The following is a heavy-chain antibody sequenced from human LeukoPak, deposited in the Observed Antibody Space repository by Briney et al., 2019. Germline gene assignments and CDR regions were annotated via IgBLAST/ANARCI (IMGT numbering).Heavy chain of an antibody. CDR1: GFTFSSYG. Sequence: GGSLRLSCIASGFTFSSYGMYWVRQAPGKGLEWVSSISSSSSYIYYADSVKGRFTISRDNAKNSLYLQMNSLRAEDTAVYYCASTQKSYNWNRYFQHWGQGTLVTVSS. D-gene: IGHD1-20*01. CDR3: ASTQKSYNWNRYFQH. J-gene: IGHJ1*01. V-gene: IGHV3-21*01. CDR2: ISSSSSYI.